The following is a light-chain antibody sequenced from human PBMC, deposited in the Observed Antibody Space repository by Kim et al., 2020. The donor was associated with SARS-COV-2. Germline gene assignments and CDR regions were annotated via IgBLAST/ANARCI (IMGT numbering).Light chain of an antibody. CDR3: QQRSRWFT. CDR1: QSSRTV. V-gene: IGKV3-11*01. Sequence: SLSPGERATLSCRATQSSRTVLAWYQQTPGQAPRLLISEISKRATGIPARFSGSGSGTDFTLTINSLEPEDFAVYFCQQRSRWFTFGGGTKVDIK. J-gene: IGKJ4*01. CDR2: EIS.